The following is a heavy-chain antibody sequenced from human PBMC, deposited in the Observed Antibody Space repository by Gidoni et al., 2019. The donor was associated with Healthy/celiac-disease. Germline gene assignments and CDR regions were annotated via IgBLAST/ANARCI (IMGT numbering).Heavy chain of an antibody. V-gene: IGHV1-18*01. Sequence: QVQLVQSGAEVKKPGAPVKVSCKASGYTFTSYGISWVRLAPGKGLEWMGWIIPYNGNTNHAQKLQGRVTMTTDTSTSKAYMELRSLRSDDTAVYYCARGRTGQLFDYWGQGTLVTVSS. CDR1: GYTFTSYG. CDR3: ARGRTGQLFDY. D-gene: IGHD1-1*01. J-gene: IGHJ4*02. CDR2: IIPYNGNT.